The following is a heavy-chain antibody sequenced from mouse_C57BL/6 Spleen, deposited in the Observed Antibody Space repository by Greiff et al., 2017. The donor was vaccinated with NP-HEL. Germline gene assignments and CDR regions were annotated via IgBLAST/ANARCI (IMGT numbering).Heavy chain of an antibody. V-gene: IGHV1-55*01. Sequence: VQLQQPGAELVKPGASVKMSCKASGYTFTSYWITWVKQRPGQGLEWIGDIYPGSGSTNYNEKFKSKATLTVDTSSSTAYMQLSSLTSEDSAVYYCARSISPITTVVASYYWDDWGQGTTLTVSS. CDR3: ARSISPITTVVASYYWDD. J-gene: IGHJ2*01. CDR2: IYPGSGST. D-gene: IGHD1-1*01. CDR1: GYTFTSYW.